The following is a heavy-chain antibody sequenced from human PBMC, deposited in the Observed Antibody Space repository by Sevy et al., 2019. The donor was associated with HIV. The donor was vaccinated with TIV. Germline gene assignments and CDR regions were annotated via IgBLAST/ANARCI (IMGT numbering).Heavy chain of an antibody. CDR2: IYYSGST. Sequence: SETLSLTCTVSGGSISSGGYYWSWIRQHPGKGLEWIGYIYYSGSTYYNPSLKSRVTISVDTSKNQFSLKLSSVTAADTAVYYCAREVDTAMGTYGMDVWGQRTTVTVSS. D-gene: IGHD5-18*01. CDR1: GGSISSGGYY. CDR3: AREVDTAMGTYGMDV. J-gene: IGHJ6*02. V-gene: IGHV4-31*03.